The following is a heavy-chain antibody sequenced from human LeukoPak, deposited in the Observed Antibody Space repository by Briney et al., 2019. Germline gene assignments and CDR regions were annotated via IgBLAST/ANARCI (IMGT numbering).Heavy chain of an antibody. CDR3: ARGRYDSSGYYWKNNWFDP. J-gene: IGHJ5*02. CDR1: GGSISSGDYY. V-gene: IGHV4-30-4*01. CDR2: IYYSGST. Sequence: SETLSLTCTVPGGSISSGDYYWSWIRQPPGKGLEWIGYIYYSGSTYYNPSLKSRVTISVDTSKNQFSLKLSSVTAADTAVYYCARGRYDSSGYYWKNNWFDPWGQGTLVTVSS. D-gene: IGHD3-22*01.